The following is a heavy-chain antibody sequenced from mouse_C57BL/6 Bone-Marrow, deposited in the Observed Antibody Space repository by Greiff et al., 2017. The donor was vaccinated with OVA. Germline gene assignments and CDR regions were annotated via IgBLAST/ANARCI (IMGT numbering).Heavy chain of an antibody. J-gene: IGHJ1*03. Sequence: EVKLVESGGGLAQPGESLKLSCESNEYEFPSHDMSWVRKTPEKRLELVAAINSDGGSTSYPDTMERRFIFSRDNTKSTLYLQMSSLRSEDTAVYYCARVRLHYWYFDVWGTGTTVTVSS. CDR1: EYEFPSHD. CDR2: INSDGGST. CDR3: ARVRLHYWYFDV. V-gene: IGHV5-2*01. D-gene: IGHD3-2*02.